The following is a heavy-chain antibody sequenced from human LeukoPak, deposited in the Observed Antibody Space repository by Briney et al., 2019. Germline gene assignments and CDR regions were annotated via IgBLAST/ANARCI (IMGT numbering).Heavy chain of an antibody. Sequence: ASVKVSCKASGYTFTSYGISWVRQAPGQGLEWMGWISAYNGNTNYAQKLQGRVTTTTDTSTSTAYMELRSLRSDDTAVYYCARAKSTDFWSGYYGTHDYYYMDVWGKGTTVTVSS. V-gene: IGHV1-18*01. CDR1: GYTFTSYG. CDR3: ARAKSTDFWSGYYGTHDYYYMDV. J-gene: IGHJ6*03. CDR2: ISAYNGNT. D-gene: IGHD3-3*01.